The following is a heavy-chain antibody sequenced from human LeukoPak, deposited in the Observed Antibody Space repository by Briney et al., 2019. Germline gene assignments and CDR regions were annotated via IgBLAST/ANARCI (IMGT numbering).Heavy chain of an antibody. J-gene: IGHJ4*02. D-gene: IGHD3-22*01. CDR2: INWNGGST. V-gene: IGHV3-20*04. Sequence: GGSLRLSCAASGFTFDDYGMSWVRQAPGKGLEWVSGINWNGGSTGYADSVKGRFTISRDNAKNSLYLRINSLRAEDTALYYCARETQYYYDSIYFDYWGQGTLVTVSS. CDR3: ARETQYYYDSIYFDY. CDR1: GFTFDDYG.